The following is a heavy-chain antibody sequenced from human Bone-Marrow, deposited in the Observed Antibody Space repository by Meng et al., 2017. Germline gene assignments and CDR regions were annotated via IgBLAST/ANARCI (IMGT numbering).Heavy chain of an antibody. CDR3: ATGAAAADH. Sequence: EVQLGGSGGGLVKPGGSLGLSCVASGLSFTDAWMSWVRQAPGKGLEWVGRIKRNSDGGTIDYAAPVKGRFTISRDDSKNTLYLQMDSLITEDTAVYFCATGAAAADHWGQGTLVTVSS. D-gene: IGHD6-13*01. J-gene: IGHJ4*02. CDR2: IKRNSDGGTI. V-gene: IGHV3-15*01. CDR1: GLSFTDAW.